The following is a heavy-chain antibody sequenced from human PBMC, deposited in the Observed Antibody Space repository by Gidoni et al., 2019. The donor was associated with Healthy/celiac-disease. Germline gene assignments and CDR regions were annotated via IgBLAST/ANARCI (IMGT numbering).Heavy chain of an antibody. D-gene: IGHD4-17*01. V-gene: IGHV4-31*03. CDR3: ARSGHAKTTSPYYYYYGMDV. J-gene: IGHJ6*02. CDR1: GCSISSGGYY. CDR2: IYYSGST. Sequence: QVQLQESGPGLVKPSQTLSLTCTVSGCSISSGGYYSSWNRHHPGKGLEWIGYIYYSGSTYYDPSLKSRVTISVDTSKNQFSLKLSSVTAADTAVYYCARSGHAKTTSPYYYYYGMDVWGQGTTVTVSS.